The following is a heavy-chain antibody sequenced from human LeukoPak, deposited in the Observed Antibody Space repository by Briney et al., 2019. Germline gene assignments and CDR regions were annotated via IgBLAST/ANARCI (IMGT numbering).Heavy chain of an antibody. CDR3: TRLYSSGYWAKFDY. CDR1: GGSISSGDYY. CDR2: IYNSGST. D-gene: IGHD3-22*01. J-gene: IGHJ4*02. Sequence: SETLSLTCTVSGGSISSGDYYWSWIRQPPGKGLEWIGYIYNSGSTYYNPSLKSRVSISVDTSKNQFSLKLSSVTAADTAVYYCTRLYSSGYWAKFDYWGQGTLVTVSS. V-gene: IGHV4-30-4*01.